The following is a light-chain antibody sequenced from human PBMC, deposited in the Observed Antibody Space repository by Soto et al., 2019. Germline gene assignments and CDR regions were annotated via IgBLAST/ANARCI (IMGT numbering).Light chain of an antibody. V-gene: IGLV1-44*01. CDR1: SSKSGSNT. J-gene: IGLJ1*01. CDR3: AAWDDSLNGLYV. CDR2: SNN. Sequence: QSLVTQPPSASGAPGPGVTISCSGRSSKSGSNTVNWYQQLPGTAPKLLIYSNNQRPSGVPDRFSGSKSGTSASLAISGLQSEDEADYYCAAWDDSLNGLYVFGTGTKVTVL.